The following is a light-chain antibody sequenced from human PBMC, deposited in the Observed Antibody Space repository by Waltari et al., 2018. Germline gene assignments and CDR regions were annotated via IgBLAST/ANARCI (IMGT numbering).Light chain of an antibody. CDR1: QNINDW. CDR3: QQYNTYTYT. V-gene: IGKV1-5*03. CDR2: KAS. Sequence: DIQMTQSPSTLSASVGDRVTITCRASQNINDWLAWYQQKPRKAPKVLIYKASNLESGVPSRFSGSGSGTDFTLTISSLQPDDFATYYCQQYNTYTYTFGQGTKLEIK. J-gene: IGKJ2*01.